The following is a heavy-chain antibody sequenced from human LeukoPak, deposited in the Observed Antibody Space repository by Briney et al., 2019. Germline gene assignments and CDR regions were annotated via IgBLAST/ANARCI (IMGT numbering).Heavy chain of an antibody. CDR2: IIPIFGTA. Sequence: ASVKVSCKASGYTFTGYYMHWVRQAPGQGLEWMGGIIPIFGTANYAQKFQGRVTITADESTSTAYMELSSLRSEDTAVYYCAIVGATSGWYFDLWGRGTLVTVSS. CDR3: AIVGATSGWYFDL. D-gene: IGHD1-26*01. J-gene: IGHJ2*01. CDR1: GYTFTGYY. V-gene: IGHV1-69*13.